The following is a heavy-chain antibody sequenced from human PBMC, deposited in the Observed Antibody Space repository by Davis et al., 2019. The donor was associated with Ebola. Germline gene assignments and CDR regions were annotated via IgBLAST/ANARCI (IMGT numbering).Heavy chain of an antibody. CDR1: GGSISSYY. CDR2: IYYSGST. Sequence: SETLSLTCTVSGGSISSYYWSWIRQPPGKGLEWIGYIYYSGSTNYNPSLKSRVTISVDTSKNQFSLKLSSVTAADTAVYYCVGRGQIDYWGQGTLVTVSS. CDR3: VGRGQIDY. V-gene: IGHV4-59*01. J-gene: IGHJ4*02.